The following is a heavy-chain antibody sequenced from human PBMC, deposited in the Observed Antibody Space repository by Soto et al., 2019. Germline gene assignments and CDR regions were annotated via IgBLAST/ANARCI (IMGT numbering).Heavy chain of an antibody. J-gene: IGHJ4*02. CDR1: GGTLSSNY. CDR3: ARVGRSALIYYFDY. V-gene: IGHV4-34*01. CDR2: INVGGSS. Sequence: SSETLSLTCSVYGGTLSSNYWTWIRQAPGKGLEWIGKINVGGSSDYNPSLKSRVSLSIDTSKNLFSLTLTSLTAADTAVYFCARVGRSALIYYFDYWGQGTLVTVSS. D-gene: IGHD2-8*01.